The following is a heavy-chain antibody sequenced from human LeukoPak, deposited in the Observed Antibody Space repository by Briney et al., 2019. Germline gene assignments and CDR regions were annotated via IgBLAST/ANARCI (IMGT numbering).Heavy chain of an antibody. D-gene: IGHD1-26*01. CDR2: IYWDDDK. V-gene: IGHV2-5*02. CDR3: AHSASGSYLRSYYFDY. Sequence: KASGPPLLKPTQTLTLTCTFSGFSLSTSGVGVGWIRQPPGKGLEWLSRIYWDDDKRYSTSLKSRLTITKDTSKNQVVLTMTNMHPVDTATYYCAHSASGSYLRSYYFDYWGQGTLVTVSS. J-gene: IGHJ4*02. CDR1: GFSLSTSGVG.